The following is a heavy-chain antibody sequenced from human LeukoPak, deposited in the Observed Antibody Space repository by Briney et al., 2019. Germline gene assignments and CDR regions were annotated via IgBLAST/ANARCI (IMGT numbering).Heavy chain of an antibody. CDR1: GFTFSSYA. CDR2: ISGSGGST. CDR3: ANLLLFGDPRMDYMDV. V-gene: IGHV3-23*01. J-gene: IGHJ6*03. D-gene: IGHD3-3*01. Sequence: GGSLRLSCAASGFTFSSYAMSWVRQAPGKGLEWVSAISGSGGSTYYADSVKGRFTISRDNSKNTLYLQMNSLRAEDTAVYYCANLLLFGDPRMDYMDVWGKGTTVTVSS.